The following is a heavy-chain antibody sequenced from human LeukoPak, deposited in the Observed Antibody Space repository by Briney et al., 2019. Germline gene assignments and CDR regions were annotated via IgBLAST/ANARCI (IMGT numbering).Heavy chain of an antibody. CDR1: GYTFTSYD. CDR3: ARTDYYGSGSYFWNPVYPYYYYMDV. J-gene: IGHJ6*03. CDR2: MNPNSGNT. D-gene: IGHD3-10*01. V-gene: IGHV1-8*01. Sequence: ASVKVSCKASGYTFTSYDINWVRQATGQGLEWMGWMNPNSGNTGYAQKFQGRVTMTRNTSISTAYMELSSLRSEDTAVYYCARTDYYGSGSYFWNPVYPYYYYMDVWGKGTTVTISS.